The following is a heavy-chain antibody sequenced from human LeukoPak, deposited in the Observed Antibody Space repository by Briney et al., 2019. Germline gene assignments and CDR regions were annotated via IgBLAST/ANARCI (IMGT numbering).Heavy chain of an antibody. CDR1: GYTFTSYG. CDR3: ARGRAYYDFWRDFDY. D-gene: IGHD3-3*01. CDR2: ISAYNGNT. V-gene: IGHV1-18*01. J-gene: IGHJ4*02. Sequence: SVKVSCKASGYTFTSYGISWVRQAPGQGLEWMGWISAYNGNTNYAQKLQGRVTMTTDTSTSTAYMKLRSLRSDDTAVYYCARGRAYYDFWRDFDYWGQGTLVTVSS.